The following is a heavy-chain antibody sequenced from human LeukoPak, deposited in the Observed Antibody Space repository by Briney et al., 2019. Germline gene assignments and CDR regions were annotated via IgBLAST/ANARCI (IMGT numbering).Heavy chain of an antibody. J-gene: IGHJ4*02. CDR3: ARDELTISGYYDY. CDR2: ISGTSTYT. Sequence: GGSLRLSCAASGFSFSDYYMSWIRQAPGKGLEWVSYISGTSTYTNYADSSKGRFTISRDNAKNSLYLQMSSLRAEDTAVHYCARDELTISGYYDYWGQGTLVTVSS. CDR1: GFSFSDYY. V-gene: IGHV3-11*06. D-gene: IGHD3-22*01.